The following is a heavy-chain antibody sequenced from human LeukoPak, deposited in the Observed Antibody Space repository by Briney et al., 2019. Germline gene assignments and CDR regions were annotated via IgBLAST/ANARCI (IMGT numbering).Heavy chain of an antibody. CDR3: AREVAITMVRGVIPDNWFDP. Sequence: SETLSLTCTVSGGSISSGDYYWSWIRQPPGKGLEWIGYIYYSGSTYYNPSLKSRVTISVDTSKNQFSLKLSSVTAADTAVYYWAREVAITMVRGVIPDNWFDPWGQGTLVTVSS. V-gene: IGHV4-30-4*01. CDR1: GGSISSGDYY. CDR2: IYYSGST. J-gene: IGHJ5*02. D-gene: IGHD3-10*01.